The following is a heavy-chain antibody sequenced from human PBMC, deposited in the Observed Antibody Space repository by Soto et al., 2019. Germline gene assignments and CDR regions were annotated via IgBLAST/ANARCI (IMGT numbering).Heavy chain of an antibody. D-gene: IGHD4-17*01. J-gene: IGHJ4*02. Sequence: QVQLVQSGAEVKKPGASVKVSCKASGYTFTDFGITWVRQAPGQGLEWMGWISAYNGNTNYAQKVQGRVTMTTDTSTSTAYMELTSLRSDDTAVYYCASTVTPGTGRGYFDYWGQGTLVTVSS. V-gene: IGHV1-18*01. CDR1: GYTFTDFG. CDR2: ISAYNGNT. CDR3: ASTVTPGTGRGYFDY.